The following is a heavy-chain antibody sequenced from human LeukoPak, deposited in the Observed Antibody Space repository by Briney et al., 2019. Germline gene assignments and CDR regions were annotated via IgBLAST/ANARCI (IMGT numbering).Heavy chain of an antibody. CDR1: GFNFSNYA. Sequence: GGSLRLSCSASGFNFSNYAMHWVRQAPGKRLEYVSGISSNGGSTLYVDSVKGRFTISRDNSKNSLYLQMNSLRTEDTALYYCARDSQEFFQHWGQGTLVTVSS. J-gene: IGHJ1*01. V-gene: IGHV3-64*04. CDR3: ARDSQEFFQH. CDR2: ISSNGGST.